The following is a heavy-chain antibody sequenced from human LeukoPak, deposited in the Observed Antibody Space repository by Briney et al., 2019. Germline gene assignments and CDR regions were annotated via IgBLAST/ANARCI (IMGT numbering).Heavy chain of an antibody. V-gene: IGHV3-23*01. CDR1: GFTFSRFA. CDR3: AKAAGGTYYRVFDS. Sequence: GSLRLFCAASGFTFSRFAMSWVRQAPGEGLEWVSGITDSGDNTYYADSVKGRFTISRDNSNNMVYLQMNSLRVEDMAKYYCAKAAGGTYYRVFDSWGQGILVTVSS. D-gene: IGHD1-26*01. CDR2: ITDSGDNT. J-gene: IGHJ4*02.